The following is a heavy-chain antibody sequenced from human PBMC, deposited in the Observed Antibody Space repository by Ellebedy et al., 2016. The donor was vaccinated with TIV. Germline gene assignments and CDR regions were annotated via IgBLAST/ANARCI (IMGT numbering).Heavy chain of an antibody. V-gene: IGHV1-46*01. D-gene: IGHD3-10*01. CDR2: INPSGGST. CDR3: ARDSQGFGEFDY. Sequence: ASVKVSXXASGYTFTSYYMHWVRQAPGQGLEWMGIINPSGGSTSYAQKFQGRVTMTRDTSTSTVYMELSSLRSEDTAVYYCARDSQGFGEFDYWGQGTLVTVSS. CDR1: GYTFTSYY. J-gene: IGHJ4*02.